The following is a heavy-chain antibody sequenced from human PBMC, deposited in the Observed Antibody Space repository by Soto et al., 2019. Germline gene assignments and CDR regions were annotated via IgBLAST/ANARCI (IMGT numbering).Heavy chain of an antibody. V-gene: IGHV3-21*01. Sequence: PGGSLRLSCAASGFTFNNYNMNWVRQAPGKGLEWVSSFSSSSGHIYYADSVKGRFTIPRDNAKNSLYLQMNSLRAEDTAVYYCARDPRYSSGWYWYFDLWGRGTLVTVSS. D-gene: IGHD6-19*01. CDR2: FSSSSGHI. CDR3: ARDPRYSSGWYWYFDL. CDR1: GFTFNNYN. J-gene: IGHJ2*01.